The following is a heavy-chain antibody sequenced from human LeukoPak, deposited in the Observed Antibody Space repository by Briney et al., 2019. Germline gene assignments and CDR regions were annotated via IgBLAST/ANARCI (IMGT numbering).Heavy chain of an antibody. Sequence: GGSLRLSCAASRFTFSSYGMHWVRQAPGKGLEGVAVIWYDGSNKYYADSVKGRFTISRDNSKNTLYLQMNSLRAEDTAVYYCASVRGASNYFDYWGQGTLVTVSS. D-gene: IGHD3-10*01. CDR2: IWYDGSNK. CDR3: ASVRGASNYFDY. CDR1: RFTFSSYG. J-gene: IGHJ4*02. V-gene: IGHV3-33*01.